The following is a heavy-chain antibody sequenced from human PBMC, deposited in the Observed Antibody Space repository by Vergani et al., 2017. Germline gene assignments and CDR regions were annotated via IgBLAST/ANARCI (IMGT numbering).Heavy chain of an antibody. V-gene: IGHV1-18*01. J-gene: IGHJ6*02. CDR3: SRGGFYTSRNDFKFDGLGV. Sequence: QAQLVQSGAEVKKPGASVRVSCKASRYPFSRYGISWVRQAPGQGLEWMGWISSYSGETRYARSLQGRVPMTTDASTNTAYMSLRSLRSDDTAIYYCSRGGFYTSRNDFKFDGLGVWGQGTTVTVTS. D-gene: IGHD3-3*01. CDR1: RYPFSRYG. CDR2: ISSYSGET.